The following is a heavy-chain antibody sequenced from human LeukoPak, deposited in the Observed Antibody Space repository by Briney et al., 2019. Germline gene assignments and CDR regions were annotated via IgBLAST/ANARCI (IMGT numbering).Heavy chain of an antibody. D-gene: IGHD3-10*01. Sequence: GGSLRLSCGASGFTFGTYWMHWVRHAPGKGLVWVSGINSDGGTTTYADSVKGRFTISRDNAKNSLYLQMNSLRAEDTAVYYCARDVFHGSGSPYFDSWGQGALVTVSS. J-gene: IGHJ4*02. V-gene: IGHV3-74*01. CDR1: GFTFGTYW. CDR2: INSDGGTT. CDR3: ARDVFHGSGSPYFDS.